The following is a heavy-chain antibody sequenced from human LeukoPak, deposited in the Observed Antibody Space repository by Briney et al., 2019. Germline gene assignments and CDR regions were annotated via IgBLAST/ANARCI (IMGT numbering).Heavy chain of an antibody. D-gene: IGHD3-16*01. Sequence: GGSLRLSCAASGFAFSSYAMTWVRQAPGKGLEWVSAISASEGGTYYADSVKGRFTISRDNSYNTVSLQMNSLRDEDTGVYYCAKGLRTGVGPYMGYHYYMDVWGKGATVTVSS. J-gene: IGHJ6*03. CDR3: AKGLRTGVGPYMGYHYYMDV. CDR1: GFAFSSYA. CDR2: ISASEGGT. V-gene: IGHV3-23*01.